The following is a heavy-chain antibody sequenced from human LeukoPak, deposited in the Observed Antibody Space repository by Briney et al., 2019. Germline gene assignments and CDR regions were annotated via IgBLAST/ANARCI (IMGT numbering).Heavy chain of an antibody. J-gene: IGHJ5*01. D-gene: IGHD3-10*01. CDR1: GFTVSSNY. V-gene: IGHV3-23*01. CDR3: AKDAVRGSGRINWFDS. Sequence: PGGSLRLSCAASGFTVSSNYMSWVRQAPGKGLEWVSGITGIDGSTYYADSVKGRFTISRDNSKNTLYLQMNSLRGEDTAAYYCAKDAVRGSGRINWFDSWGQGTLVTVSS. CDR2: ITGIDGST.